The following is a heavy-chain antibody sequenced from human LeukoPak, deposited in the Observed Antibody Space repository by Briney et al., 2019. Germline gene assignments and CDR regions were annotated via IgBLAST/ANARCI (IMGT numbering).Heavy chain of an antibody. CDR1: GFSFRSYS. CDR3: ARDRLEGGETFDS. CDR2: ITGSSSYI. V-gene: IGHV3-21*01. D-gene: IGHD1-1*01. J-gene: IGHJ4*02. Sequence: PGGSLRLSCAASGFSFRSYSMDWVRQAPGKGLEWVSSITGSSSYISYADSVKGRFTISRANAEYSMFLQMNSLRPEDTAVYFCARDRLEGGETFDSWGQGTLVTVSS.